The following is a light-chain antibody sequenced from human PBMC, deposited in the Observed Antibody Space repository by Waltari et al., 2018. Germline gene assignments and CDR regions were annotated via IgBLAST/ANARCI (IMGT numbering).Light chain of an antibody. Sequence: QSVLTQPASVSGSPGQSITIPCTGTRGDVGGYDYVSWYQQQPGKAPKLMIYDVKNRPSGVSNRFSGSKSGDTASLTISGLQAEDEADYYCSSYAVTATLLFGGGTTLTVL. CDR1: RGDVGGYDY. J-gene: IGLJ2*01. CDR3: SSYAVTATLL. V-gene: IGLV2-14*03. CDR2: DVK.